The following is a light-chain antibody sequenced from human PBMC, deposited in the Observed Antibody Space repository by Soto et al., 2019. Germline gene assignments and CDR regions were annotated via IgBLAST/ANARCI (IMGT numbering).Light chain of an antibody. CDR1: QSISSY. J-gene: IGKJ3*01. Sequence: DIQMTQSPSSLSASVGDRVTITCRASQSISSYLNWYQQKPGKAPKLLIYAASSLQSGVPSRFSGSGSGTDSTLTISSLQPEDFATYYCQQSHSTPFTFGPGTKVDIK. CDR2: AAS. CDR3: QQSHSTPFT. V-gene: IGKV1-39*01.